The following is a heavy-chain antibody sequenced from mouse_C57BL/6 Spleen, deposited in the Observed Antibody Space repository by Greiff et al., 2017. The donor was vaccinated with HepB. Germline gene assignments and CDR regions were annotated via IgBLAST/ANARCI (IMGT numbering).Heavy chain of an antibody. Sequence: EVQLVESGGGLVKPGGSLKLSCAASGFTFSDYGMHWVRQAPEKGLEWVAYISSGSSTNYYADTVKGRFTISSDNAKNTLCLQMTSLRSEDTAMYYCGRREIYSNYFCYWGRGATLSFYS. CDR3: GRREIYSNYFCY. D-gene: IGHD2-5*01. CDR1: GFTFSDYG. J-gene: IGHJ2*01. CDR2: ISSGSSTN. V-gene: IGHV5-17*01.